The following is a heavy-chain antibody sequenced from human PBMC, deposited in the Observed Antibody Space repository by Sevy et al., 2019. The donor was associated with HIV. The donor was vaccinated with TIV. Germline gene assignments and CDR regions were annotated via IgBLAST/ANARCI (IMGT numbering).Heavy chain of an antibody. D-gene: IGHD1-1*01. Sequence: GGSLRLSCAATGFTFSNYAMHWVRQAPGKGLEWVAAIWYDGRTERYADSVQGRFTISRDNSKKTLYLQMNSLRDEDTAIYYCARDAERVIVPTAGFDSWGQGTLVTVSS. CDR3: ARDAERVIVPTAGFDS. V-gene: IGHV3-33*01. CDR2: IWYDGRTE. J-gene: IGHJ5*01. CDR1: GFTFSNYA.